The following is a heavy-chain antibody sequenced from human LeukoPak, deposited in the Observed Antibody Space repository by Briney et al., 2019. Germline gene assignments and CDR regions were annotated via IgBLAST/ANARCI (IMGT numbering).Heavy chain of an antibody. J-gene: IGHJ4*02. CDR2: ISGSGGST. D-gene: IGHD6-13*01. Sequence: GGSLRLSCAASGFTFSSYAMSWVRQAPGKGLEWVSAISGSGGSTYYADSAKGRFTISRDNSKNTLYLQMNSLRAEDTAVYYCAKDQYSSSWYDQSYYFDYWGQGTLVTVSS. CDR1: GFTFSSYA. CDR3: AKDQYSSSWYDQSYYFDY. V-gene: IGHV3-23*01.